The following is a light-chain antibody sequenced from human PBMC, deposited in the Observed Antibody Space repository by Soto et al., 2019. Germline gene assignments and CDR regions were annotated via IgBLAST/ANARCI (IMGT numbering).Light chain of an antibody. CDR2: AAS. V-gene: IGKV1-8*01. J-gene: IGKJ4*01. Sequence: ALRMTQSPSSLSASTGDRVTITCRASQGISSYLAWYQQKPGKAPKLLIYAASTLQSGVPSRFSGSGYGTDFTLTISCLPSEDFATYYWQQYYSYPSLTFGGGTKVEIK. CDR1: QGISSY. CDR3: QQYYSYPSLT.